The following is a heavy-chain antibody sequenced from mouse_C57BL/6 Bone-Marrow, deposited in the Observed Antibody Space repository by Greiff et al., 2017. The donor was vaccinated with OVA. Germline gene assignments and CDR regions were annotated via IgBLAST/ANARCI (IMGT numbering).Heavy chain of an antibody. CDR2: IYPGDGDT. D-gene: IGHD6-1*01. J-gene: IGHJ2*01. CDR1: GYAFSSSW. CDR3: ARHEDCFFPSYFSY. V-gene: IGHV1-82*01. Sequence: VQLQQSGPELVKPGASVKISCKASGYAFSSSWMNWVKQRPGKGLEWIGRIYPGDGDTNYNGKFKGKATLTADKSSSTAYMQLSRLTSEDSAVSFSARHEDCFFPSYFSYWGQGPTLTVSS.